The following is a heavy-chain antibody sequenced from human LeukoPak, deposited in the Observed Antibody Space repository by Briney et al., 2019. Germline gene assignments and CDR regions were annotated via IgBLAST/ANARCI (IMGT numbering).Heavy chain of an antibody. J-gene: IGHJ4*02. CDR3: ARRYIVGATFDY. CDR1: GYSISSGYY. D-gene: IGHD1-26*01. Sequence: SETLSLTCAVSGYSISSGYYWGWIRQPPGKGLEWIGSIYHSGSTYHNPSLKSRVTISVDTSKNQFSLKLSSVTAADTAVYYCARRYIVGATFDYWGQGTLVTVSS. V-gene: IGHV4-38-2*01. CDR2: IYHSGST.